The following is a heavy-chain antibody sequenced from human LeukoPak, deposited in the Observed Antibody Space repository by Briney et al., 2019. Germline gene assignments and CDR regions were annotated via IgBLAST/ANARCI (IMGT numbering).Heavy chain of an antibody. D-gene: IGHD6-19*01. Sequence: GGSLRLSCAASGFTVSSNYMSWVRQAPGKGLEWVSVIYSGGSTYYADSVKGRFTISRDNSKNTLYLQMNSLRAEDTAVYYCAKDESSGWSFDAFDIWGQGTMVTASS. V-gene: IGHV3-66*01. J-gene: IGHJ3*02. CDR3: AKDESSGWSFDAFDI. CDR1: GFTVSSNY. CDR2: IYSGGST.